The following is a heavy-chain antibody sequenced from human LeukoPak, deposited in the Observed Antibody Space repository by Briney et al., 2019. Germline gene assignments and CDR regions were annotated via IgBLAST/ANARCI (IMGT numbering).Heavy chain of an antibody. J-gene: IGHJ4*02. CDR1: GYTFTNYG. CDR3: ARSPRRDGYTLREYFDY. V-gene: IGHV1-69*04. Sequence: RVASVTVSCTASGYTFTNYGISWVRQAPGQGLEWMGRIIPILGIANYAQKFQGRVTITADKSTSTAYMELSSLRSEDTAVYYCARSPRRDGYTLREYFDYWGQGTLVTVSP. D-gene: IGHD5-24*01. CDR2: IIPILGIA.